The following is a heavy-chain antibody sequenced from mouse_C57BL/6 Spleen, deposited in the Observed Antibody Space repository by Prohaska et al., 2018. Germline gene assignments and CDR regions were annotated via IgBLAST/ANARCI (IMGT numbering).Heavy chain of an antibody. D-gene: IGHD3-3*01. V-gene: IGHV1-54*01. CDR2: SGGT. J-gene: IGHJ3*01. Sequence: SGGTNYNEKFKGKATLTADKSSSTAYMQLSSLTSEDSAVYFCARSRDGGFAYWGQGTLVTVSA. CDR3: ARSRDGGFAY.